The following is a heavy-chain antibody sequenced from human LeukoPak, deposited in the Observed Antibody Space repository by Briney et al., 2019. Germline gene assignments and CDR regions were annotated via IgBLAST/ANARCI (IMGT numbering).Heavy chain of an antibody. D-gene: IGHD5-18*01. Sequence: GASXKVSCKASGFTVTCYYMHWVRQAPGQGRDWMGWINPNSGATNYAKKFQGRVTITRDTSISTVYMELSRLSSDDTAVYYCTRGGPEGSGYSYGSHDYWGQGTLVTVSS. CDR1: GFTVTCYY. V-gene: IGHV1-2*02. J-gene: IGHJ4*02. CDR3: TRGGPEGSGYSYGSHDY. CDR2: INPNSGAT.